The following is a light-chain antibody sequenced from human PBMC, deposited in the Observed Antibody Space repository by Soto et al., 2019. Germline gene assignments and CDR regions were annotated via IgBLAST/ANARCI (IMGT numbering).Light chain of an antibody. CDR2: DTT. CDR1: TGAVTSGHY. J-gene: IGLJ1*01. CDR3: LLSYSNTRPYV. Sequence: QAVVTQEPSLTVSPGGTVTLTCGSSTGAVTSGHYPYWFQQKPGHAPRTLIYDTTNKHSWTPARFSGSLLGGKAALTLSGAQPEDEAEYYCLLSYSNTRPYVFGTGTKLTVL. V-gene: IGLV7-46*01.